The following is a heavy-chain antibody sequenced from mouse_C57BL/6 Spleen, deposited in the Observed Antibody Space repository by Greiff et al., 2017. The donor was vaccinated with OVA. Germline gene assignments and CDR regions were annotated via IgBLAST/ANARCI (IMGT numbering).Heavy chain of an antibody. CDR1: GFTFSDYG. CDR2: ISSGSSTI. J-gene: IGHJ1*03. CDR3: ARQREEGYFDV. Sequence: EVMLVESGGGLVKPGGSLKLSCAASGFTFSDYGMHWVRQAPEKGLEWVAYISSGSSTIYYADTVKGRFTISRDNAKNTLFLQMTSLRSEDTAMYYCARQREEGYFDVWGTGTTITVSS. V-gene: IGHV5-17*01.